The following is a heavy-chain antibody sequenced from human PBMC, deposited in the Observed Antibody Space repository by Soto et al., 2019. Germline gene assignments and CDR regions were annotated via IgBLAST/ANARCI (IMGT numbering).Heavy chain of an antibody. CDR1: GGSISSTNW. V-gene: IGHV4-4*02. J-gene: IGHJ6*02. D-gene: IGHD6-6*01. Sequence: PSETLSLTCAVSGGSISSTNWWTWVRQSPGRGLEWIGEIYHSGTTNYNPSLKSRVTMSVDTSKNQFSLRLTSVTAADTAVYFCARGSSSYYDYGMDVWGQGTTVTVSS. CDR3: ARGSSSYYDYGMDV. CDR2: IYHSGTT.